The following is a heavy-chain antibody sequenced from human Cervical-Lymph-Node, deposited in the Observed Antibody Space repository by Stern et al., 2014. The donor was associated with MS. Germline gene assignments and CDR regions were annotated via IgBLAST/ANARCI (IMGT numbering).Heavy chain of an antibody. D-gene: IGHD3-10*01. V-gene: IGHV3-30*04. J-gene: IGHJ4*02. CDR2: TTSKGDKT. CDR1: GFTFSRYS. CDR3: ARDGMGTSGSYSSFDY. Sequence: QLVQSGGGVVQPGGSLTLSCEASGFTFSRYSMHWVRQGPGKGLEWVAATTSKGDKTYHADSVKGRFIISRDNPKNTLHLHMNSLRVEDTADYYCARDGMGTSGSYSSFDYWGQGTLVTVSS.